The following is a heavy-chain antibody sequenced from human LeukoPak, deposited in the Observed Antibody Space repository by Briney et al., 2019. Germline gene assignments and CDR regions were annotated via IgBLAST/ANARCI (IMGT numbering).Heavy chain of an antibody. D-gene: IGHD3-10*01. J-gene: IGHJ4*02. CDR1: GGSFSGYY. V-gene: IGHV4-34*01. CDR2: INHSGST. CDR3: ARVEEGSGSYYMDY. Sequence: SETLSLTCAVYGGSFSGYYWSWIRQPPGKGLEWIGEINHSGSTNYNPSLKRRVTISVDTSKNQFSLKLSSVTAADTAVYYCARVEEGSGSYYMDYWGQGTLVTVSS.